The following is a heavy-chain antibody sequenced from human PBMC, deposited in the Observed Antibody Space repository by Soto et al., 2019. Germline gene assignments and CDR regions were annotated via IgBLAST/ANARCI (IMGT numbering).Heavy chain of an antibody. Sequence: VGSLRLSCAASGFTFSSYSMNWVRQAPGKGLEWVSSISSSSSYIYYADSVKGRFTISRDNAKNSLYLQMNSLRAEDTAVYYCVRDRSGYGYSFDYWGQGTLVTVSS. D-gene: IGHD5-12*01. CDR2: ISSSSSYI. CDR1: GFTFSSYS. V-gene: IGHV3-21*06. CDR3: VRDRSGYGYSFDY. J-gene: IGHJ4*02.